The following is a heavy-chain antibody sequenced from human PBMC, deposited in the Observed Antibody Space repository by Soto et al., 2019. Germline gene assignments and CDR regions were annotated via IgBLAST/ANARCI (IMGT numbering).Heavy chain of an antibody. Sequence: QVQLVESGGGLVKPGGSLRLSCAVSGFTLRHYYMAWIRQAPGKGLEWVSYISDSGSDMYYADSVKGRFSVSRDNAKNSLFLQMNSLRVEDTAVYYCARDPVGSPQYWGQGTLVTVSS. J-gene: IGHJ1*01. CDR1: GFTLRHYY. V-gene: IGHV3-11*01. CDR3: ARDPVGSPQY. D-gene: IGHD1-26*01. CDR2: ISDSGSDM.